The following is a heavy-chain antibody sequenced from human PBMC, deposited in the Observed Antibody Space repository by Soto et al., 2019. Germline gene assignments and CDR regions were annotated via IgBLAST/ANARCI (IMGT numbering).Heavy chain of an antibody. J-gene: IGHJ4*01. CDR1: GGSISSGGYS. CDR3: ARVLVVVAAFDS. Sequence: SKTQSVIYAVCGGSISSGGYSWSWIRQPPGKGLEWIGYIYHSGSTYYNPSLKSRVTISVDRSKNQFSLKLSSVTAADTAVYYCARVLVVVAAFDSWGHGTLVTVSS. CDR2: IYHSGST. V-gene: IGHV4-30-2*01. D-gene: IGHD2-15*01.